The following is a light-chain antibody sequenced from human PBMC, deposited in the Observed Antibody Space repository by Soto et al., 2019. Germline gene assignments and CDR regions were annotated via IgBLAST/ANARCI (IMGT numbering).Light chain of an antibody. CDR3: QSYDSSFWV. J-gene: IGLJ3*02. Sequence: QSVLTQPPSVSGAPGQRVTISGTGSSSNIGAGYDVHWYQQLPGTAPKLLIYGNSNRPSGVPDRFSGSKSGTSASLAITGLQAEYEADSYCQSYDSSFWVFGGGTQRTVL. CDR2: GNS. CDR1: SSNIGAGYD. V-gene: IGLV1-40*01.